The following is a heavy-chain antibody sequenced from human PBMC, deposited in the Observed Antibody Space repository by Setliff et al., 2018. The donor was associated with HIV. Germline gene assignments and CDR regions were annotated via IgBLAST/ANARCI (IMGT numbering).Heavy chain of an antibody. CDR1: GDTFNNYA. Sequence: SVKVSCKASGDTFNNYAISWVRQAPGQGLEWMGGIIPIFGTANYAQKFQGRVTITADESTSTAYMELSSLRSEDTAVYYCARAPELYSSGWYYDYWGQGTLVTVSS. CDR2: IIPIFGTA. J-gene: IGHJ4*02. CDR3: ARAPELYSSGWYYDY. V-gene: IGHV1-69*13. D-gene: IGHD6-19*01.